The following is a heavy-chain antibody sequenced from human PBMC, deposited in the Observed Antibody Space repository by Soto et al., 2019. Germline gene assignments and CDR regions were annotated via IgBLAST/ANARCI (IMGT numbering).Heavy chain of an antibody. V-gene: IGHV1-2*02. J-gene: IGHJ4*02. Sequence: ASVKVSCKASGYTFTGYYMHWVRQAPGQGLEWMGWINPNSGGTNYAQKFQGRVTMTRDTSISTAYMELSRLRSEDTAVYYCARRAPYYDSSGYYYTFDYWGQGTLVTVSS. CDR2: INPNSGGT. CDR1: GYTFTGYY. D-gene: IGHD3-22*01. CDR3: ARRAPYYDSSGYYYTFDY.